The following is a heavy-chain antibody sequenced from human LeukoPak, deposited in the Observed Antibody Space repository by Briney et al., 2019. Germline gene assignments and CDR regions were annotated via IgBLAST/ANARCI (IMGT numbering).Heavy chain of an antibody. V-gene: IGHV3-21*01. CDR1: GSTFSSYS. D-gene: IGHD3-22*01. CDR3: GTLGDSREYFDY. CDR2: ISSSSSYI. J-gene: IGHJ4*02. Sequence: GGSLRLSCAASGSTFSSYSMNWVRQAPGKGLEGVSSISSSSSYIYYADSVKGRFTISRDNAKNSLYLQMNSLRAEDTAVYYCGTLGDSREYFDYWGQGTLVTVSS.